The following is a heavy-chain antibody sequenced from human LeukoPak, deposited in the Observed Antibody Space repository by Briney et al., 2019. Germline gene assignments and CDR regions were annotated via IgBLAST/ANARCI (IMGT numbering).Heavy chain of an antibody. CDR1: GFTFSSYS. V-gene: IGHV3-7*03. CDR2: IKEDGSEK. Sequence: GGSLRLSCAASGFTFSSYSMSWVRQAPGKGLEWVANIKEDGSEKHYVDSVKGRFTISRDNAKNSLYLQMNSLRAEDTAVYYCARRYFDLWGQGTLVTVSS. CDR3: ARRYFDL. D-gene: IGHD3-9*01. J-gene: IGHJ4*02.